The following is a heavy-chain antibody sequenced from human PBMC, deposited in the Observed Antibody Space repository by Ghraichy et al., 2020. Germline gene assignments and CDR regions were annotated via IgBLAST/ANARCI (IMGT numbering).Heavy chain of an antibody. CDR2: ISSSGSTI. Sequence: AGSLRLSCAASGFTFSDYYMSWIRQAPGKGLEWVSYISSSGSTIYYADSVKGRFTISRDNAKNSLYLQMNSLRAEDTAVYYCARGARGVATTAEYFQHWGQGTLVTVSS. J-gene: IGHJ1*01. CDR3: ARGARGVATTAEYFQH. V-gene: IGHV3-11*01. CDR1: GFTFSDYY. D-gene: IGHD5-24*01.